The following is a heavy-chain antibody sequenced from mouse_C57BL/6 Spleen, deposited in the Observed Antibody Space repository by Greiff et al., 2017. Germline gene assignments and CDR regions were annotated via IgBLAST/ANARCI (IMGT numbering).Heavy chain of an antibody. D-gene: IGHD1-1*01. J-gene: IGHJ3*01. Sequence: EVQLQQSGPVLVKPGASVKMSCKASGYTFTDYYMNWVKQSHGKSLEWIGVINPYNGGTSYKQKFKGKATLTVDKSSSTAYMELNSLTSEDSAVYYCAQAGDYYGSSPAWFAYWGQGTLVTVSA. CDR1: GYTFTDYY. V-gene: IGHV1-19*01. CDR2: INPYNGGT. CDR3: AQAGDYYGSSPAWFAY.